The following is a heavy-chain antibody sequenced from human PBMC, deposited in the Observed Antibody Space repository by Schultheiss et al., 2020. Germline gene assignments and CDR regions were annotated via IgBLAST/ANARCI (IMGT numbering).Heavy chain of an antibody. V-gene: IGHV4-61*02. Sequence: SETLSLTCTVSRGSVISTDYYWSWIRQPPGKGLEWIGRIYTSGSTNYNPSLKSRVTISVDTSKNQFSLKLSSVTAADTAVYYCATIGFRIGYHFFDYWGQGTLVTVSS. J-gene: IGHJ4*02. CDR1: RGSVISTDYY. CDR2: IYTSGST. CDR3: ATIGFRIGYHFFDY. D-gene: IGHD6-25*01.